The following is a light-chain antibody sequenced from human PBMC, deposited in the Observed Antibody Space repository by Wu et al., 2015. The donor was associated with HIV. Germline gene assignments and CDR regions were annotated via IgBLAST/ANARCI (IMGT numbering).Light chain of an antibody. CDR1: QSLSSSH. J-gene: IGKJ1*01. Sequence: CRASQSLSSSHLVSGISRNLARLPTAPHLCCRHPGPTGIPDRFSGSGSGTDFTLIISRLEPEDFAVYYCQQYGSSPPWTFGQGTKVEI. V-gene: IGKV3-20*01. CDR3: QQYGSSPPWT. CDR2: CR.